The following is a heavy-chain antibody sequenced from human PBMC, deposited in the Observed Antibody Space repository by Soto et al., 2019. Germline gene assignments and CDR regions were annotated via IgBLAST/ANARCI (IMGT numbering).Heavy chain of an antibody. CDR3: ARGAPRGIIHDFDS. D-gene: IGHD3-10*01. CDR2: IHQSGSP. CDR1: NFSLIKEYY. Sequence: EPLSLTWDDANFSLIKEYYWGWVRQPPVKGLEWIGSIHQSGSPYYNPSLKSRLTISIDLSKKQFSLRLSSVTAADTAVYYCARGAPRGIIHDFDSWGQGSLVTVSS. V-gene: IGHV4-38-2*01. J-gene: IGHJ4*02.